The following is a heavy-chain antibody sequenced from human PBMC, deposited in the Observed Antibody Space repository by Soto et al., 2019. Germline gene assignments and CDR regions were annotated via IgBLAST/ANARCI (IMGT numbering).Heavy chain of an antibody. CDR1: GFTVSSNY. J-gene: IGHJ6*02. CDR3: ARDGNRGYDMDV. CDR2: IYSGGST. V-gene: IGHV3-53*01. Sequence: GGSLRLSCAASGFTVSSNYMSWVRQAPGKGLEWVSVIYSGGSTYYADSVKGRFTISRDNSKNTLYLQMNSLRDEDTAVYYCARDGNRGYDMDVWGQGTTVTVSS.